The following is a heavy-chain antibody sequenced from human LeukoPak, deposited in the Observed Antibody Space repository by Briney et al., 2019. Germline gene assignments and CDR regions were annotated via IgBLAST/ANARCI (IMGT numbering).Heavy chain of an antibody. V-gene: IGHV3-30-3*01. CDR1: GFTVSSNY. Sequence: GGSLRLSCAASGFTVSSNYMSWVRQAPGKGLEWVAVISYDGSNKYYADSVKGRFTISRDNSKNTLYLQMNSLRAEDTAVYYCARAYDSSGYYYYYYGMDVWGQGTTVTVSS. D-gene: IGHD3-22*01. J-gene: IGHJ6*02. CDR3: ARAYDSSGYYYYYYGMDV. CDR2: ISYDGSNK.